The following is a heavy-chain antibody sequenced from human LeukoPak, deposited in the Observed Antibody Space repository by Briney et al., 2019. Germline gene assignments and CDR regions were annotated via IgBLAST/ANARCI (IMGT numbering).Heavy chain of an antibody. J-gene: IGHJ5*02. CDR1: GFTFSSHA. CDR3: TRSLFSKNWFDP. Sequence: GGSLRLSCAASGFTFSSHAMSWVRQAPGKGLEWVGSIRSKAYGGTAEYAASVKGRFTISRDDSTSIAYLQMNSLTTEDTAVYYCTRSLFSKNWFDPWGQGTLVTVSS. D-gene: IGHD4-11*01. CDR2: IRSKAYGGTA. V-gene: IGHV3-49*04.